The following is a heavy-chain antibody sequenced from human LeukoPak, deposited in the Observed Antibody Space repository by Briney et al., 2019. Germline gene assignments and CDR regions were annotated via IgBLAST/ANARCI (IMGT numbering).Heavy chain of an antibody. V-gene: IGHV4-31*03. Sequence: SQTLSLTCTVSGGSISSGGYYWSWIRQHPGKGLEWIGYIYYSGSTYYNPSLKSRVTISVDTSKNQFSLKLSSVTAADTAVYYCARVLEYYDILTGYYQYYFDYWGQGTLVTVSS. CDR1: GGSISSGGYY. CDR3: ARVLEYYDILTGYYQYYFDY. CDR2: IYYSGST. D-gene: IGHD3-9*01. J-gene: IGHJ4*02.